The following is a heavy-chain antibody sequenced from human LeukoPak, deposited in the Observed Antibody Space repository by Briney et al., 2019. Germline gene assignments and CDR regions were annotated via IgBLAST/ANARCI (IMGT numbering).Heavy chain of an antibody. Sequence: NHGESLKISCKGSGYTFTNYWIGWVRQMPGKGLEFMGIIYPGDPDTRYSPSFQGQVTISVDKSINTAYLQWSSLKASDSAMYYCARAGYSNRWDGVDYWGQGTLVTVSS. CDR2: IYPGDPDT. D-gene: IGHD2/OR15-2a*01. CDR1: GYTFTNYW. J-gene: IGHJ4*02. CDR3: ARAGYSNRWDGVDY. V-gene: IGHV5-51*01.